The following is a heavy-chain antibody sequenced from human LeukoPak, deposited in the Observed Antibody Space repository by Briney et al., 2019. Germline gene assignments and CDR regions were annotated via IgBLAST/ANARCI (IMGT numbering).Heavy chain of an antibody. CDR2: IRTKADTYAT. J-gene: IGHJ4*02. D-gene: IGHD6-19*01. CDR1: GFTFSGST. V-gene: IGHV3-73*01. CDR3: TSRGESVPGLRY. Sequence: PGGSLRLSCAASGFTFSGSTIHWVRQASGKGPEWVGRIRTKADTYATAYTASLKGRFAISRDDSKNTAFLQMNSLKTEDTAMYYCTSRGESVPGLRYWGQGTLVTVSS.